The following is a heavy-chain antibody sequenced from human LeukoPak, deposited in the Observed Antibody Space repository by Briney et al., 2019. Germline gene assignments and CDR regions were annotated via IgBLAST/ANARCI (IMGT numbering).Heavy chain of an antibody. D-gene: IGHD2-2*01. CDR3: ASLTSPLYQLLDYGMDV. CDR2: IYYSGST. CDR1: GGSISSGDYY. V-gene: IGHV4-30-4*01. J-gene: IGHJ6*02. Sequence: SQTLSLTCTVSGGSISSGDYYWSWIRQPPGKGLEWIGYIYYSGSTYYNPSLKSRVTISVDTSKNQFSLKLSSVTAADTAVYYCASLTSPLYQLLDYGMDVWGQGTTVTVSS.